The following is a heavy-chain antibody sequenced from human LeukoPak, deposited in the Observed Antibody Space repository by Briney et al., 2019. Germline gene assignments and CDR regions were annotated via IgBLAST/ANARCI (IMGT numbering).Heavy chain of an antibody. CDR2: IYYSGST. J-gene: IGHJ4*02. V-gene: IGHV4-39*01. CDR3: ARYPPGYFDY. CDR1: GGSISSSAYC. Sequence: SETLSLTCAVSGGSISSSAYCWGWIRQPPGKGLEWIGSIYYSGSTSYNPSLMSRVTISVDASRSQFFLELNSVTAADTAVYYCARYPPGYFDYWGQGTLVTVSS.